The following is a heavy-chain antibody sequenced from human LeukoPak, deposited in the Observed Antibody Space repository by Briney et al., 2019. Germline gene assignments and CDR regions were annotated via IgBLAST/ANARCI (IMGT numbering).Heavy chain of an antibody. CDR2: INTNTGNP. CDR3: ARLGYCSSTSCYAAFDI. V-gene: IGHV7-4-1*02. D-gene: IGHD2-2*01. Sequence: ASVKVSCKASGGTFSSYAISWVRQAPGQGLEWMGWINTNTGNPTYAQGFTGRFVFSLDTSVSTAYLQISSLKAEDTAVYYCARLGYCSSTSCYAAFDIWGQGAMVTVSS. J-gene: IGHJ3*02. CDR1: GGTFSSYA.